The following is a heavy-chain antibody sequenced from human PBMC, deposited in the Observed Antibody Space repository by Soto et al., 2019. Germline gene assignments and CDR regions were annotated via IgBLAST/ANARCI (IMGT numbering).Heavy chain of an antibody. CDR3: AKALRPDGVWDFDS. CDR1: GFTFSSYS. Sequence: EVQLLESGGGLVQPGGSLRLSCAASGFTFSSYSMGWVRQAPGRGPEWVSGIIQDGTTYYADSVKGRLTISRDNSRNSVYLQMITLRGEDTAVYYCAKALRPDGVWDFDSWGQGTLVTVSS. V-gene: IGHV3-23*01. CDR2: IIQDGTT. D-gene: IGHD4-17*01. J-gene: IGHJ4*02.